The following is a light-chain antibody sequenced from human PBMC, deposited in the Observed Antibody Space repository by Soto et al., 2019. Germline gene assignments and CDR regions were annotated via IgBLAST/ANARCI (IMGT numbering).Light chain of an antibody. J-gene: IGLJ1*01. CDR2: DNN. CDR3: GTWDSSLSARV. Sequence: QCLLTQPASVSAAPGQKVTISCSGSISNIGNNYVSWYQQRPGTAPKLLIYDNNKRPSGIPDRFSGSKSGTSATLGITGLQTGDEADYYCGTWDSSLSARVFRTGTKVIV. CDR1: ISNIGNNY. V-gene: IGLV1-51*01.